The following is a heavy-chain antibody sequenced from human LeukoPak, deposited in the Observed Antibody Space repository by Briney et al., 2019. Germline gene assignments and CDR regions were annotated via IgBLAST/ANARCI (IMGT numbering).Heavy chain of an antibody. CDR3: ARSDSSGWIDY. J-gene: IGHJ4*02. Sequence: SETLSLTCTVSGGSISSYYWRWIRQPPGKGLEWIGYIYYSGSTNYNPSLKSRVTISVDTSKNQFSLKLSSVTAADTAVYYCARSDSSGWIDYWGQGTLVTVSS. D-gene: IGHD6-19*01. V-gene: IGHV4-59*01. CDR2: IYYSGST. CDR1: GGSISSYY.